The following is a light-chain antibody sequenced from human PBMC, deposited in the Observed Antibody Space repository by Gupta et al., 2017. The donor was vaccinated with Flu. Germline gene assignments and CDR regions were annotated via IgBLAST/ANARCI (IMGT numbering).Light chain of an antibody. CDR3: MQALHTPWT. CDR1: QSLLYSNGYHY. J-gene: IGKJ1*01. V-gene: IGKV2-28*01. CDR2: WGS. Sequence: IVMTQSPPPLSVVPDEPASISCRSSQSLLYSNGYHYLDWYLQRPGQSPQLLIYWGSNWASGVPDRFSGSGSGTDFILKITRVEAEDVGVYYCMQALHTPWTFGQGTTVEIK.